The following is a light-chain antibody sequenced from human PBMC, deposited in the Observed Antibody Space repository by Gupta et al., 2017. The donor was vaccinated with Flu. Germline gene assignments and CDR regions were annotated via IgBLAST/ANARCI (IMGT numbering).Light chain of an antibody. CDR2: DDS. CDR1: NIGSKS. J-gene: IGLJ3*02. Sequence: GGKNIGSKSVHWYQQKPGQAPVVVVDDDSDRPSGIPERFSGSNSGNTATLTISRVEPGDEADYYCQVWDSSSDQAVFGGGTKLTVL. V-gene: IGLV3-21*02. CDR3: QVWDSSSDQAV.